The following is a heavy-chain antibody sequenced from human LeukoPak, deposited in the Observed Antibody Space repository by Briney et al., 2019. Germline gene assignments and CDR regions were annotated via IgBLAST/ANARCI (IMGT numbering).Heavy chain of an antibody. D-gene: IGHD2-15*01. CDR1: GFTFSSYG. V-gene: IGHV3-30*03. CDR3: ARDLKYCSSSSCPIGY. Sequence: GGSLRLSCAASGFTFSSYGMHWVRQAPGKGLEWVAVISYDGSNKYYADSVKGRFTISRDNSKNTLYLQMNSLRAEDTAVYYCARDLKYCSSSSCPIGYWGQRTLVTVSS. J-gene: IGHJ4*02. CDR2: ISYDGSNK.